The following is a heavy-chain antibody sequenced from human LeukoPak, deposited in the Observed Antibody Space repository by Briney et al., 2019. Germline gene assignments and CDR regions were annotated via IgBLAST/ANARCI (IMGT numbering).Heavy chain of an antibody. CDR1: GFTFSDSY. J-gene: IGHJ4*02. CDR3: ARGNLFPAY. CDR2: ISTGGSTI. Sequence: GGSLRLSCAAAGFTFSDSYMSWIRQAPGKGMEWVSYISTGGSTIYYADSVKGRFTISRDNAKNSLYLQMNSLRAEDTAVYYCARGNLFPAYWGQGTLVTVSS. V-gene: IGHV3-11*01.